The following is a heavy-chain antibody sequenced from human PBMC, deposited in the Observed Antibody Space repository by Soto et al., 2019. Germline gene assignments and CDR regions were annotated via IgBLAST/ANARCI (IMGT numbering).Heavy chain of an antibody. CDR3: ARKVVPAARRGHWFDP. V-gene: IGHV1-2*02. J-gene: IGHJ5*02. D-gene: IGHD2-2*01. Sequence: QVQLVQSGAEVKKPGASVKVSCKASGYTFTGYYMHWVRQAPGQGLECMGWINPNSGGTNYAQKCQGRVTMTRDTDISTAYMERSRLRADDTAVYYCARKVVPAARRGHWFDPGGQGTLVTVSS. CDR2: INPNSGGT. CDR1: GYTFTGYY.